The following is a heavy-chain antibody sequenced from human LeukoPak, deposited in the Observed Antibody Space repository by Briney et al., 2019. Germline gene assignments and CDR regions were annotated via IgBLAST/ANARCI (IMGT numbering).Heavy chain of an antibody. CDR1: GYTFTNYG. CDR2: VSAYADDT. Sequence: ASVKVSCKASGYTFTNYGISLVRQAPGQGLEWMGWVSAYADDTNYVQKFRGRITMTTDTSTSTAYVELRSLRSDDTAVYYCARDCIGCHGFDYWGQGTLVAVSS. V-gene: IGHV1-18*01. CDR3: ARDCIGCHGFDY. J-gene: IGHJ4*02.